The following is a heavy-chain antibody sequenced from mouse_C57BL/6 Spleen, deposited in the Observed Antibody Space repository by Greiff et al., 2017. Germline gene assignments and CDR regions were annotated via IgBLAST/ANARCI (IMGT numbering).Heavy chain of an antibody. Sequence: QVHVKQSGPGLVQPSQSLSITCTVSGFSLTSYGVHWVRQSPGKGLEWLGVIWSGGSTDYNAAFISRLSISKDNSKSQVFFKMNSLQADDTAIYYCARNWDYGSSYGAMDYWGQGTSVTVSS. D-gene: IGHD1-1*01. CDR2: IWSGGST. CDR1: GFSLTSYG. V-gene: IGHV2-2*01. CDR3: ARNWDYGSSYGAMDY. J-gene: IGHJ4*01.